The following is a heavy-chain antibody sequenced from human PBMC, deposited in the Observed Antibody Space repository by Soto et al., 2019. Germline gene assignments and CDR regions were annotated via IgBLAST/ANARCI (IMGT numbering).Heavy chain of an antibody. Sequence: GGSLRPSCAASGFNFSNHLMHWVRQRPAEGLVWVSRITSDGKSKAYAESVKGRFAISRDNAKNTLYLQMNGLTAEDTAVYYCARESGDWPLNWFDPWGQGTLVTVSS. J-gene: IGHJ5*02. CDR1: GFNFSNHL. D-gene: IGHD2-21*02. V-gene: IGHV3-74*01. CDR2: ITSDGKSK. CDR3: ARESGDWPLNWFDP.